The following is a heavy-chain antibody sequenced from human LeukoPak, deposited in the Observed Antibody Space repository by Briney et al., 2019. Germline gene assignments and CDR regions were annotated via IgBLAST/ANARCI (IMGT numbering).Heavy chain of an antibody. D-gene: IGHD6-13*01. CDR2: VSGSGGNT. CDR1: GFTFTSYA. V-gene: IGHV3-23*01. J-gene: IGHJ6*02. CDR3: AKAASSSWPSYYYGMDV. Sequence: GGSLRLSCAASGFTFTSYAMSWVRQAPGKGLEWVSIVSGSGGNTYYADSVKGRFTISRDNSKNTVYLQMSSLRVDDTAVYYCAKAASSSWPSYYYGMDVWGQGTTVTVSS.